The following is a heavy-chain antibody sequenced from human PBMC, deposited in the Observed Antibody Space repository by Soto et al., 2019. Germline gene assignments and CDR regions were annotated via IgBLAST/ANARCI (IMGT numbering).Heavy chain of an antibody. CDR3: ARIRVIPAAIGFDS. CDR1: GGSISGYDW. CDR2: IYHNGNP. Sequence: SETLSLTCAVSGGSISGYDWWSWVRQSPEKGLEWIGEIYHNGNPNYNPSLKSRVTISVDKSKNQFSLMLTSVTAADTAVYYCARIRVIPAAIGFDSWGQGTLVTVSS. V-gene: IGHV4-4*02. D-gene: IGHD2-2*01. J-gene: IGHJ4*02.